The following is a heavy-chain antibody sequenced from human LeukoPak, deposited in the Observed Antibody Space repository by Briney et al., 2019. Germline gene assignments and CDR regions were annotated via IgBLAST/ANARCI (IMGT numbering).Heavy chain of an antibody. D-gene: IGHD3-9*01. CDR2: RNHNSGKT. J-gene: IGHJ4*02. CDR1: GYTFTSYD. Sequence: SVKVSCKASGYTFTSYDINWVRQATGRGLEWMGWRNHNSGKTGYAQKFQGRVTMTRNTSISTAYMELSSLRSEDTAVYYCARMLRYSARYFDYWGQGTLVTVSS. V-gene: IGHV1-8*01. CDR3: ARMLRYSARYFDY.